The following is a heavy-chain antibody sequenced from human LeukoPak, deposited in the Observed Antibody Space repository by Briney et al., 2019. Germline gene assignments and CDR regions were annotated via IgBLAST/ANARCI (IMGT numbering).Heavy chain of an antibody. Sequence: GGSLRLSCAASGFTFSSYAMQWVRQPPGKGLEYVSAISSNGGSTYYANSVKGRFTISRDNSKNTLYLQMGSLRAEDMAVYYCARDLRGSLDYWGQGTLVTVSS. D-gene: IGHD3-10*01. CDR1: GFTFSSYA. J-gene: IGHJ4*02. CDR3: ARDLRGSLDY. CDR2: ISSNGGST. V-gene: IGHV3-64*01.